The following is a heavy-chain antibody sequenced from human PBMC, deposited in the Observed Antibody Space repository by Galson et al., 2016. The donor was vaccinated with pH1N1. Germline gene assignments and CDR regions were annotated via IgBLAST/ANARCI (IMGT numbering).Heavy chain of an antibody. V-gene: IGHV1-2*06. Sequence: QSGAEVKKPGASVKVSCKASGYTFTGYYIQWVRQAPGQGFEWMGRIHPNRGGTYYAQKFQDRVTMTRDTSNTTAYMVLSGLTHDDTAVYYCAREVADGPPGDRSYWFDPWGQGTLVTVSS. J-gene: IGHJ5*02. CDR1: GYTFTGYY. CDR2: IHPNRGGT. CDR3: AREVADGPPGDRSYWFDP. D-gene: IGHD3-16*01.